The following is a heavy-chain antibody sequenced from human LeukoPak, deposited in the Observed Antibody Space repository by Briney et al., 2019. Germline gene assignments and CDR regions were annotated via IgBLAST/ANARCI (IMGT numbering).Heavy chain of an antibody. D-gene: IGHD3-16*01. Sequence: SVTLSLTCTVSGGSISSYYWSWIRQPPGKGLEWIGYIYYSGSTNYNPSLKSRVTISVDTSKNQFSLKLSSVTAADTAVYYCASVSPGYWGQGTLVTVSS. J-gene: IGHJ4*02. CDR1: GGSISSYY. V-gene: IGHV4-59*01. CDR3: ASVSPGY. CDR2: IYYSGST.